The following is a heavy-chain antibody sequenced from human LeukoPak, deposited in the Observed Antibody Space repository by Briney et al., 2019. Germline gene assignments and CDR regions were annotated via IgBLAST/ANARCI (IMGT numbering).Heavy chain of an antibody. CDR2: IYSGGST. CDR3: ASIYYDILTGTYYFDY. D-gene: IGHD3-9*01. CDR1: GFTFDDYA. Sequence: PGGSLRLSCAASGFTFDDYAMHWVRQAPGKGLEWVSAIYSGGSTYYADSVKGRFTISRDNSKNTLYLQMNSLRAEDTAVYYCASIYYDILTGTYYFDYWGQGTLVTVSS. J-gene: IGHJ4*02. V-gene: IGHV3-53*01.